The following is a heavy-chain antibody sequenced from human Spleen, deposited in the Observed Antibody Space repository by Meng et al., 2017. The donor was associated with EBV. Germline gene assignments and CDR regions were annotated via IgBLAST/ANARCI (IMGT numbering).Heavy chain of an antibody. CDR3: ARELGSGNQLALFDY. Sequence: QVELVPVGVEGKNPGASVKVPWKGTGYTFTNYQLNWVRQAPGQGLEWMGKINPSGGSTSYAQNLQGRVNMTRDTSTSTVYMELSSLRSEDTAVYYCARELGSGNQLALFDYWGQGALVTVSS. CDR2: INPSGGST. J-gene: IGHJ4*02. V-gene: IGHV1-46*01. CDR1: GYTFTNYQ. D-gene: IGHD1-26*01.